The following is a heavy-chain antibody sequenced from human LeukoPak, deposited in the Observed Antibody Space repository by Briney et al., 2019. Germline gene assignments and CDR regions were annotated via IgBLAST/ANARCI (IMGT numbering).Heavy chain of an antibody. CDR2: IYYSGST. D-gene: IGHD6-19*01. J-gene: IGHJ6*02. CDR1: GGSISSSSYY. Sequence: SETLSLTCTVSGGSISSSSYYWGWIRQPPGKGLEWIGSIYYSGSTYYNPSLKSRVTISVDTSKNQFSLKLSSVTAADTAVYYCARRLSSTRYGMDVWGQGTTVTVSS. CDR3: ARRLSSTRYGMDV. V-gene: IGHV4-39*07.